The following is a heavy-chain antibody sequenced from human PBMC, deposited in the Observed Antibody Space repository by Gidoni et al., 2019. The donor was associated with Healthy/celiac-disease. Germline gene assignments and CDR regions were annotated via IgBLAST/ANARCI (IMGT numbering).Heavy chain of an antibody. Sequence: QVQLVQSGAEVKKPGSSVKVSCKASGGTFSSYAISWVRQAPGQGLEWMGGIIPIFGTANYAQKFQGRVTMTADESTSTAYMELSSLRSEDTAVYYCARDGYVNYYDSGGWFDPWGQGTLVTVSS. CDR1: GGTFSSYA. D-gene: IGHD3-22*01. J-gene: IGHJ5*02. CDR3: ARDGYVNYYDSGGWFDP. V-gene: IGHV1-69*01. CDR2: IIPIFGTA.